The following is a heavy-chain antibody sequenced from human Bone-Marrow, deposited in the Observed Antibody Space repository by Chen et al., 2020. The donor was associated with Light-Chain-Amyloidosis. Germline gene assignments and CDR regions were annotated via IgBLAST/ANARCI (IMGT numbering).Heavy chain of an antibody. CDR2: ISHSGST. CDR1: GGSLSGYY. V-gene: IGHV4-34*01. CDR3: ANMHYGGNPRNY. J-gene: IGHJ4*02. Sequence: QVQLQQWGAGLLKPSETLSLTCAVYGGSLSGYYWSWVRQSPGKGLEWIGDISHSGSTIYNPSLESRVTISIDTSKNQFSLKLTSVTAADTAVYFCANMHYGGNPRNYWGQGTLVTVSS. D-gene: IGHD4-17*01.